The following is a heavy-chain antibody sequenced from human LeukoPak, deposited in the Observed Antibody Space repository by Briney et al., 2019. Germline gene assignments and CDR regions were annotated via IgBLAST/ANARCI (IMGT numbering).Heavy chain of an antibody. CDR3: ASDSFYDSGGYFYY. CDR1: GYSISSGYY. D-gene: IGHD3-22*01. V-gene: IGHV4-38-2*02. J-gene: IGHJ4*02. CDR2: IYHTGST. Sequence: SETLSLTCTVSGYSISSGYYWGWIRQPPGKGLEWIGSIYHTGSTYYNPSLKSRVTMSVDTSKNQFSLKLTSVTAADTAVYYCASDSFYDSGGYFYYWGQGTPVTVSS.